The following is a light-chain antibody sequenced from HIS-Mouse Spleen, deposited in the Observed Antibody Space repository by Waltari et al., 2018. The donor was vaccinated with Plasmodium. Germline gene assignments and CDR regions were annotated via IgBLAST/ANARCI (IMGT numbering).Light chain of an antibody. V-gene: IGLV3-25*03. Sequence: SYELPQPPSVSVSPGQTARITCSGDALPKQYAYWYQQKPGQAPVLVIYKDSERTSGIPERFSGSSSGTTVTLTISGVQAEDEADYYCQSADSSGTYRVFGGGTKLTVL. CDR2: KDS. CDR1: ALPKQY. CDR3: QSADSSGTYRV. J-gene: IGLJ2*01.